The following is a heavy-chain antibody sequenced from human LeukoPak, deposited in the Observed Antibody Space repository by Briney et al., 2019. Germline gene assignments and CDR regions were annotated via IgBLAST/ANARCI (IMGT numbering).Heavy chain of an antibody. CDR2: INHSGST. CDR1: GGSFSGYY. CDR3: ASNDILTGSSLHYFDY. Sequence: SETLSLTCAVYGGSFSGYYWSWIRQPPGKGLEWIGEINHSGSTNYNPSLKSRVTISVDTSKNQLSLKLSSVTAADTAVYYCASNDILTGSSLHYFDYWGQGTLVTVSS. V-gene: IGHV4-34*01. J-gene: IGHJ4*02. D-gene: IGHD3-9*01.